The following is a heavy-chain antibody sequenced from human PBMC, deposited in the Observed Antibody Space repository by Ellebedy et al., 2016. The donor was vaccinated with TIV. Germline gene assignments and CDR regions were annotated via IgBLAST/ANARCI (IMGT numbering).Heavy chain of an antibody. Sequence: GESLKISCAASGFTFSSYAMSWVRQAPGKGLEWVSAISGSGGSTYYADSVKGRFTISRDNAKNTLYLQMNSLRAEDTAVYYCARDQGYYYYMDVWGKGTTVTVSS. CDR2: ISGSGGST. V-gene: IGHV3-23*01. CDR1: GFTFSSYA. J-gene: IGHJ6*03. CDR3: ARDQGYYYYMDV.